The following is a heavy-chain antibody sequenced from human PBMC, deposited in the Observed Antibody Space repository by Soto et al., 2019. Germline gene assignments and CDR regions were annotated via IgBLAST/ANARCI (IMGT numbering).Heavy chain of an antibody. V-gene: IGHV3-23*01. CDR2: ISVSGGST. Sequence: PGGSLRLSCAASGFTFSSYAISWIRQAPGKGLEWVSAISVSGGSTFYADSVKGRFTISRDNSKNTLYLQMNSLRAEDTAVYFCAKSYTTYYYGMDVWGQGTTVTVSS. CDR1: GFTFSSYA. J-gene: IGHJ6*02. D-gene: IGHD2-2*02. CDR3: AKSYTTYYYGMDV.